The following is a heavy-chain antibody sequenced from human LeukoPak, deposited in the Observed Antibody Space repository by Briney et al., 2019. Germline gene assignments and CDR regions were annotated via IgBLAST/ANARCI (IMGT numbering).Heavy chain of an antibody. Sequence: GGSLRLSCAASGFTFSGSAVHWVRQAPGKGLEWVAFIPYDGSNKYYADSVKGRFTISRDNSKNTLYLQMNSLRTEDTAVYYCAREAPFDYWGQGTLVTVSS. CDR3: AREAPFDY. V-gene: IGHV3-30*04. J-gene: IGHJ4*02. CDR1: GFTFSGSA. CDR2: IPYDGSNK.